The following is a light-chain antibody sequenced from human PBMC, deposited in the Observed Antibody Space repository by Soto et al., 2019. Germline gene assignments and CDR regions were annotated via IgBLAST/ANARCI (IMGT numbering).Light chain of an antibody. CDR2: LGS. V-gene: IGKV2-28*01. CDR1: QSLLQRSGYHY. J-gene: IGKJ1*01. Sequence: DIVLTQSPLSLPVTPGEPASISCRSSQSLLQRSGYHYLYWYLQKPGQSPQLLLYLGSNRATGVPDRFSSSGSGTDFTLKISRVEAEDVGVYYCLHALQPPPAFCQGTQVEIK. CDR3: LHALQPPPA.